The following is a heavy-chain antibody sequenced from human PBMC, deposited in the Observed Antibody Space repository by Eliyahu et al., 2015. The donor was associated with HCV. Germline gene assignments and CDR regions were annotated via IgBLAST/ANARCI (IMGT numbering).Heavy chain of an antibody. D-gene: IGHD6-13*01. CDR1: GGSISSYY. CDR2: IYYSGST. CDR3: ARASVVHSSIGG. J-gene: IGHJ3*01. V-gene: IGHV4-59*01. Sequence: LVKPSETLSLTCTVSGGSISSYYWSWIRQPPGKGLEWIGYIYYSGSTNYNPSLKSRVTISVDTSKNQFSLKLSSVTAADTAVYYCARASVVHSSIGGWGQGTMVTVSS.